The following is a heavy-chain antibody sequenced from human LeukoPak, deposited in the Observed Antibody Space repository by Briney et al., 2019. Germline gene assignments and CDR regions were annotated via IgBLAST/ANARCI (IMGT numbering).Heavy chain of an antibody. CDR1: GFTFSTYW. V-gene: IGHV3-74*01. Sequence: GGSLRLSCAASGFTFSTYWMHYVRQAPGKGLVWVSRINTDGSSTSYADSVRGRFTVSRDNAKNTLYVQMNSLRAEDTAVYYCVRESRSGGFDYWGQGTLVTVSS. CDR3: VRESRSGGFDY. CDR2: INTDGSST. D-gene: IGHD3-16*01. J-gene: IGHJ4*02.